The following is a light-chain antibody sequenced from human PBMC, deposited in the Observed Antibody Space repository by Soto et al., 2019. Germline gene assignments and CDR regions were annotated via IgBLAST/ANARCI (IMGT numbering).Light chain of an antibody. CDR3: CSYAGSRTYV. Sequence: QSVLTQPASVSGSPGQSIAISCTGTSRDVGSYNLVSWYQQHPGKAPKVMIYEGSKRPSGVSDRFSGSKSGNTASLTISGLQADDEADYYCCSYAGSRTYVFGTGTKLTVL. CDR1: SRDVGSYNL. V-gene: IGLV2-23*01. CDR2: EGS. J-gene: IGLJ1*01.